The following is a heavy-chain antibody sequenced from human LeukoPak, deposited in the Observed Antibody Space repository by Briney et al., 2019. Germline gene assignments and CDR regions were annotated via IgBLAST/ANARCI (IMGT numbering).Heavy chain of an antibody. CDR3: AKDTYCSSTSCYGSYDY. Sequence: GGSLRLSCAASGFTFDDDAMHWDRQAPGKGLEWISGISWNGGSIGHADSVKGRFTISRDNAKNSLYLQMNSLRAEDTALYYCAKDTYCSSTSCYGSYDYWGQGTLVTVSS. J-gene: IGHJ4*02. CDR2: ISWNGGSI. CDR1: GFTFDDDA. V-gene: IGHV3-9*01. D-gene: IGHD2-2*01.